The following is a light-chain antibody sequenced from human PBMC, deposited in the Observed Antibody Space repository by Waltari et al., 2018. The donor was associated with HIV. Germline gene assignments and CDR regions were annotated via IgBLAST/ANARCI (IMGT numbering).Light chain of an antibody. CDR1: NTGSKS. CDR3: QVWDRGSDHYV. CDR2: YDS. Sequence: SYVLTQPPSVSVAPGQSARISSEGANTGSKSVQWYQQKPGQAPVVVMYYDSDRPSGIPERFSGSKSGNTATLTISRVEAGDEADYYCQVWDRGSDHYVFGTGTKVTVV. J-gene: IGLJ1*01. V-gene: IGLV3-21*04.